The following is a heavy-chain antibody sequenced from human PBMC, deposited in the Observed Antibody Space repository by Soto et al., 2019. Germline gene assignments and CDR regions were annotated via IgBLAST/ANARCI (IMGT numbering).Heavy chain of an antibody. CDR2: VYYRGRS. J-gene: IGHJ4*02. Sequence: PSETLSLTCTVSGGSVSNSNYYRGWIRQSPGKGLEWIGSVYYRGRSYSTSSVKSRVTISVDTSKNQFSLNLNSVTASDTAVYFCVSQRTSVLTQAYFDYWGPGALVTVSS. D-gene: IGHD2-8*01. CDR1: GGSVSNSNYY. V-gene: IGHV4-39*01. CDR3: VSQRTSVLTQAYFDY.